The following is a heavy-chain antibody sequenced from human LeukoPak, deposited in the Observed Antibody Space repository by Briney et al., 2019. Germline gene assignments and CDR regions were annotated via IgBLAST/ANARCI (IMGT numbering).Heavy chain of an antibody. CDR2: IIPIFGIA. CDR3: ARDRDPIVVVVAASTWFDP. J-gene: IGHJ5*02. CDR1: GGTFSSYA. D-gene: IGHD2-15*01. Sequence: SVKVSCKASGGTFSSYAISWVRQAPGQGLEWMGRIIPIFGIANYAQKFQGRVTITADKSTSTAYMELSSLRSEDTAVYYYARDRDPIVVVVAASTWFDPWGQGTLVTVSS. V-gene: IGHV1-69*04.